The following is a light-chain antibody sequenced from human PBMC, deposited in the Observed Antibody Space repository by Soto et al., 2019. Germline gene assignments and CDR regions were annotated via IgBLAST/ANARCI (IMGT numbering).Light chain of an antibody. Sequence: DIQMTQSPSSLSASVGDRVTITCRASHGISNYLAWYQQKPGKVPKLLMYAASTLHSGVPSRFSGSGSGTDFSLTINGLQPEDFATYYCQKYNGAPPFTFGPGTRVEIK. CDR3: QKYNGAPPFT. CDR2: AAS. CDR1: HGISNY. V-gene: IGKV1-27*01. J-gene: IGKJ3*01.